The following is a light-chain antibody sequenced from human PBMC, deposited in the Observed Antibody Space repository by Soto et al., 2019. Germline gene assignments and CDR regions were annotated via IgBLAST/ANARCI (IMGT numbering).Light chain of an antibody. CDR2: DVS. V-gene: IGLV2-11*01. CDR1: SSDVGGYNY. CDR3: CSYAGSYTHWV. Sequence: QSVLTQPRSVSGSPGQSVTISCTGTSSDVGGYNYVSWYQHHPGKAPKFLIYDVSKRPSGVPDRFSGSKSGNTASLTISGLQAEDEADYYCCSYAGSYTHWVFGGGTKLTVL. J-gene: IGLJ3*02.